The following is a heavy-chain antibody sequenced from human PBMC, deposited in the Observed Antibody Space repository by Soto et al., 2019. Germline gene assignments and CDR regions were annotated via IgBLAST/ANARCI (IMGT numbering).Heavy chain of an antibody. D-gene: IGHD1-26*01. Sequence: QVQLVQSGAEVKKPGASVKVSCKASGYTFTSFYIHWVRQAPGQGLEWMGVINPSGGYTSYAQRFQGRLTMTSDTSTRRVYMELSSLRSEDTAVYYCARVGRDVVGATPRGPPDYWGQGTLV. CDR2: INPSGGYT. J-gene: IGHJ4*02. CDR3: ARVGRDVVGATPRGPPDY. CDR1: GYTFTSFY. V-gene: IGHV1-46*01.